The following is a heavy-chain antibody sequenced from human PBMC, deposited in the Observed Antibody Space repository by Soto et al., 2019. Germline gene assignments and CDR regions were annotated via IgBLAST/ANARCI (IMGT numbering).Heavy chain of an antibody. Sequence: GGSLRLSCAASGFTFSSYGMHWVRQAPGKGLEWVAVIWYDGSNKYYADSVKGRFTISRDNSKNTLYLQMNSLRAEDTAVYYCARASASWLVLGYYYYMDVWGKGTTVTVSS. J-gene: IGHJ6*03. CDR2: IWYDGSNK. CDR1: GFTFSSYG. V-gene: IGHV3-33*01. CDR3: ARASASWLVLGYYYYMDV. D-gene: IGHD6-19*01.